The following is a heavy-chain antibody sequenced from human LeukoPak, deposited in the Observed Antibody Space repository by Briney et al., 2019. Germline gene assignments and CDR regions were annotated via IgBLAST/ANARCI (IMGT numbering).Heavy chain of an antibody. J-gene: IGHJ4*02. CDR1: GFTVSSNY. D-gene: IGHD3-22*01. Sequence: GGSLRLSCAASGFTVSSNYMSWVRQAPGKGLEWVSVIYSGGSTYYADSVKGRFTISRDNSKNTLYLQMNSLRAEDTAVYYCARDYYDSSGYYYVWGQGTLVTVSS. CDR3: ARDYYDSSGYYYV. V-gene: IGHV3-53*01. CDR2: IYSGGST.